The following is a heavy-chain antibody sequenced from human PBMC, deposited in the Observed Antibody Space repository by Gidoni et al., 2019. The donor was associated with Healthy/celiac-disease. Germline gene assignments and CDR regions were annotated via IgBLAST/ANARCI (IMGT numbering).Heavy chain of an antibody. CDR3: AKGGSTGKGYY. D-gene: IGHD3-10*01. CDR2: ISYDGSNK. Sequence: QVQLVESGGGVVQPGRSLRLSCAASGFTFSSYGMHWVRQAPGKGLEWVAVISYDGSNKYYADSVKGRFTISRDNSKNTLYLQMNSLRAEDTAVYYCAKGGSTGKGYYWGQGTLVTVSS. J-gene: IGHJ4*02. V-gene: IGHV3-30*18. CDR1: GFTFSSYG.